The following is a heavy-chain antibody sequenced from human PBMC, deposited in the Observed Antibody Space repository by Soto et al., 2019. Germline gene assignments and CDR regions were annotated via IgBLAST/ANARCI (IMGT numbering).Heavy chain of an antibody. CDR2: ISSSGSTI. J-gene: IGHJ4*02. CDR3: ARDSGSSTWYYFDY. CDR1: GFTFSRNA. V-gene: IGHV3-48*02. Sequence: GGSLRLSCAASGFTFSRNAVNWVRQAPGKGLEWLSYISSSGSTIYYADSLKGRFTISRDNAKSSLYLQMNSLRDEDTAVYYCARDSGSSTWYYFDYRGQGTLVTVSS. D-gene: IGHD6-13*01.